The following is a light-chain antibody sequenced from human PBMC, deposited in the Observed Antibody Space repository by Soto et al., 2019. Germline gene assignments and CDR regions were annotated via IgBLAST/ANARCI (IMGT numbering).Light chain of an antibody. CDR3: RSYAGSSTHV. J-gene: IGLJ1*01. V-gene: IGLV2-23*02. CDR2: EVS. CDR1: SSDVGSYNL. Sequence: QSALTQPASVSGSPGQSITSSCTGTSSDVGSYNLVSWYQQHPGKAPKLMIYEVSKRPSGVSNRFAGSKSGNTASLTISGVQAEDEADYYCRSYAGSSTHVFGTGTKVTVL.